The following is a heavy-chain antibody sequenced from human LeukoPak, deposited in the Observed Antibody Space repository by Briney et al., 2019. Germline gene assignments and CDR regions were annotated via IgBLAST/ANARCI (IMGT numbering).Heavy chain of an antibody. CDR1: RFTFSTYG. J-gene: IGHJ6*02. CDR3: AKCSTSYFELYYYYGMDV. Sequence: GGSLRLSCAASRFTFSTYGMSWVRQAPGKGLEWVSSISGSGGSTNYADSVKGRFTISRDNSKNTLYLQMNSLRAEDTAVYYCAKCSTSYFELYYYYGMDVWGQGTTVTVSS. CDR2: ISGSGGST. D-gene: IGHD2-2*01. V-gene: IGHV3-23*01.